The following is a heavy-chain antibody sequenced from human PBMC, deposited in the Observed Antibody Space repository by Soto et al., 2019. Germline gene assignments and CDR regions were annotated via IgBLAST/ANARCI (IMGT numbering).Heavy chain of an antibody. Sequence: GGSLRLSCAASGFTFSGYGMHWVRQAPGKGLEWVAVISYDGSNKYYADSVKGRFTISRDNSKNTLYLQMNSLRAEDTAVYYCAKDPNYYGSGSYGFDYWGQGTLVTVSS. CDR3: AKDPNYYGSGSYGFDY. V-gene: IGHV3-30*18. CDR2: ISYDGSNK. D-gene: IGHD3-10*01. CDR1: GFTFSGYG. J-gene: IGHJ4*02.